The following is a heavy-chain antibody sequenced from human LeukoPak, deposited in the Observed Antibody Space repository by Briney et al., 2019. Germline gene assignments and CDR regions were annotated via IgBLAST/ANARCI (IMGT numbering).Heavy chain of an antibody. D-gene: IGHD6-13*01. J-gene: IGHJ5*02. Sequence: GGSLRLSCAASGFTFSSYAMHWVRQAPGKGLEWVAVISYDGSNKYYADSVKGRFTISRDNPKNTLYLQMNSLRAEDTAVYYCAVIAAAGPFDPWGQGTLVTVSS. CDR2: ISYDGSNK. CDR1: GFTFSSYA. V-gene: IGHV3-30*01. CDR3: AVIAAAGPFDP.